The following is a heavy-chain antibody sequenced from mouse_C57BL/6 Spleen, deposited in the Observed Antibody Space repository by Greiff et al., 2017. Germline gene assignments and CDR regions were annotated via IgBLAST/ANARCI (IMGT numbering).Heavy chain of an antibody. Sequence: EVKLVESGGGLVQPGGSLSLSCAASGFTFTDYYMSWVRQPPGKALEWLGFIRNKANGYTTEYSASVKGRFTISRDNSQGILYLQMNALRAEDRTTYDCARSLYDPGAWFAYWGQGTLVTVSA. V-gene: IGHV7-3*01. CDR2: IRNKANGYTT. J-gene: IGHJ3*01. CDR1: GFTFTDYY. D-gene: IGHD2-3*01. CDR3: ARSLYDPGAWFAY.